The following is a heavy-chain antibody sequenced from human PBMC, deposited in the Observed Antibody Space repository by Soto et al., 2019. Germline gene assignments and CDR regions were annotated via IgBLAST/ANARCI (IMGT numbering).Heavy chain of an antibody. V-gene: IGHV4-30-4*01. Sequence: SETLSLTCSVSGGSISSGYYYWSWIRQPPGKGLEWIGYIYYSGNTYYNPSLKSRLIISIDTSKNQFSLNVASVTAADTAVYYCVSSSVYCMDVWGQGTTVTVSS. J-gene: IGHJ6*02. CDR3: VSSSVYCMDV. D-gene: IGHD3-10*01. CDR1: GGSISSGYYY. CDR2: IYYSGNT.